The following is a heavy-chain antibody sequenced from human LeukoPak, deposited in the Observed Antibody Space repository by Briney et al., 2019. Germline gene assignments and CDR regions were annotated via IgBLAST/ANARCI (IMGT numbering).Heavy chain of an antibody. D-gene: IGHD6-13*01. J-gene: IGHJ4*02. CDR2: INSDGSST. V-gene: IGHV3-74*01. CDR3: ARGRGQLVPLGY. CDR1: GFTFNSYW. Sequence: PGGSLRLSCAASGFTFNSYWVHWVRQGPGKGLVWVSRINSDGSSTTYADSVKGRFTISRDNAKNTLYLQMNSLRAEDTAVYYCARGRGQLVPLGYWGQGTLVTVSS.